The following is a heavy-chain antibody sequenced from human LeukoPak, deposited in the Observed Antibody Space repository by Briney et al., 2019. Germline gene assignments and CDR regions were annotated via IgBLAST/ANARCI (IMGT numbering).Heavy chain of an antibody. V-gene: IGHV4-59*08. CDR1: GGSISSYY. CDR3: AREKSGYFDY. Sequence: SETLSLTCTVSGGSISSYYWSWIRQPPGKGLEWIGYIYYSGSTNYNPSLKSRVTISVDTSKNQFSLKLSSVTAADTAVYYCAREKSGYFDYWGQGTLVTVSS. CDR2: IYYSGST. J-gene: IGHJ4*02. D-gene: IGHD1-26*01.